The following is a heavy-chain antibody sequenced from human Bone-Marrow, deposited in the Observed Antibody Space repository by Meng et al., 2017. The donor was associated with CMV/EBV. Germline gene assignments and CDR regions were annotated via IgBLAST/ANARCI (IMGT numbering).Heavy chain of an antibody. D-gene: IGHD6-6*01. V-gene: IGHV3-15*01. J-gene: IGHJ6*02. Sequence: GGSLRLSCAASGFTFSNAWMNWVRQAPGKGLEWVGRIKSKTDGGTTDYAAPVKGRFTISRDDSKNTLYLQLNSLKTSDTAMYYCARHGEIASRPLRPFYYYYYGMDVWGQGTSVTVSS. CDR2: IKSKTDGGTT. CDR3: ARHGEIASRPLRPFYYYYYGMDV. CDR1: GFTFSNAW.